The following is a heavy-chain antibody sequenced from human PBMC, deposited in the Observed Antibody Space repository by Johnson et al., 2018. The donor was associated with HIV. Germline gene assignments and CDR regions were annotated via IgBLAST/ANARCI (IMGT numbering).Heavy chain of an antibody. Sequence: QVQLVESGGGVVQPGGSLRLSCAASGFTFSSYGMHWVRQAPGKGLEWVAFIRHDGSNKYYADSVKGRFTISRDTSKSTVYLQLSSLRVEDTAVYYCAKDPNSSSWLRDAFDVWGHGTMVTVSS. J-gene: IGHJ3*01. V-gene: IGHV3-30*02. CDR1: GFTFSSYG. CDR2: IRHDGSNK. CDR3: AKDPNSSSWLRDAFDV. D-gene: IGHD6-13*01.